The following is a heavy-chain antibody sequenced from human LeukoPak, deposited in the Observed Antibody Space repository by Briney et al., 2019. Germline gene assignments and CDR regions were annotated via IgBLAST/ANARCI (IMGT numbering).Heavy chain of an antibody. V-gene: IGHV4-59*01. CDR3: ARFTGDSSGRGYYYYYYGMDV. CDR2: IYYSGST. CDR1: GVSLSSYY. J-gene: IGHJ6*02. Sequence: ASETLSPTRTVSGVSLSSYYWSWIREPPGKGLEWIGYIYYSGSTNYNPSLKSRVTISVDTSKNQFSLKLSSVTAADTAVYYCARFTGDSSGRGYYYYYYGMDVWGQGTTVTVSS. D-gene: IGHD3-22*01.